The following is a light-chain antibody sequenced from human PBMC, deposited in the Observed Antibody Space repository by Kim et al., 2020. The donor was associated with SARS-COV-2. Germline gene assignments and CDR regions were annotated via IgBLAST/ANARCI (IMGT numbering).Light chain of an antibody. CDR1: SSDVGRFNG. V-gene: IGLV2-18*02. J-gene: IGLJ2*01. Sequence: HSVPISCTGTSSDVGRFNGVSWYQQTPGTAPKLIIYEVSVRPSGVPHRFSGSKSGNTASLTISWLQTEDEADYYCSSYTSSSTLIFGGGTQLTVL. CDR2: EVS. CDR3: SSYTSSSTLI.